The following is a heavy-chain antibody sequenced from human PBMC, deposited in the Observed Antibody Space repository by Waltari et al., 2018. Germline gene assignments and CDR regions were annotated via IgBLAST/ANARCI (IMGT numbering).Heavy chain of an antibody. CDR2: IHSGGNT. Sequence: EVQLVESGGGLLQRGGSLGLSCAGSGFAVMSSYMNWVRQAPGKGLEWVSGIHSGGNTYYADSVKGRFTISRDNSKNTLYLQMNSLRAEDTAVYYCAKDRSYGHSLANWGQGTLVTVSS. D-gene: IGHD4-17*01. J-gene: IGHJ4*02. CDR3: AKDRSYGHSLAN. CDR1: GFAVMSSY. V-gene: IGHV3-53*01.